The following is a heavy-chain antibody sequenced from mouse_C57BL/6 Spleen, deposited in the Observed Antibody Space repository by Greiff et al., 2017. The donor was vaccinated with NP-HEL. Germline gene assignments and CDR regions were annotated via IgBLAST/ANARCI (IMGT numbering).Heavy chain of an antibody. V-gene: IGHV1-42*01. J-gene: IGHJ4*01. CDR2: INPSTGGT. Sequence: VQLQQSGPELVKPGASVKISCKASGYSFTGYYMNWVKQSPEKSLEWIGEINPSTGGTTYNQKFKAKATLTVDKPSSTAYMQLKSLTSEDSAVYYCARNYFSYAMDYWGQGTSVTVSS. D-gene: IGHD2-1*01. CDR3: ARNYFSYAMDY. CDR1: GYSFTGYY.